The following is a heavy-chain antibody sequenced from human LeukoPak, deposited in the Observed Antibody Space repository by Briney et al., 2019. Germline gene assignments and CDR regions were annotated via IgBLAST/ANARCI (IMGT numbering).Heavy chain of an antibody. D-gene: IGHD2-2*01. CDR2: IRYDGSNK. Sequence: GGSLRLSCAASGFTFSSYGMHWVRQAPGKGLEWVAFIRYDGSNKYYADSVKGRFTISRDNSKNTLYLQMNSLRAEDTAVYYCAKDVSMVPAAGIDYWGQGTLVTVSS. CDR3: AKDVSMVPAAGIDY. CDR1: GFTFSSYG. V-gene: IGHV3-30*02. J-gene: IGHJ4*02.